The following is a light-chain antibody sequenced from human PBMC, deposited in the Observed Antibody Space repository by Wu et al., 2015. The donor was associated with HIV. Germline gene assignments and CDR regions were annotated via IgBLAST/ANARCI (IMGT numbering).Light chain of an antibody. V-gene: IGKV3-15*01. J-gene: IGKJ1*01. CDR2: GAS. CDR3: QQYDNWRT. Sequence: EIVMTQSPATLSVSPGERATLSCRASQSVSSNLAWYQQKPGQAPRLLIYGASTRATGIPARFSGSGSGTEFTLTISSLQSEDFAVYYCQQYDNWRTFSQGTKVEI. CDR1: QSVSSN.